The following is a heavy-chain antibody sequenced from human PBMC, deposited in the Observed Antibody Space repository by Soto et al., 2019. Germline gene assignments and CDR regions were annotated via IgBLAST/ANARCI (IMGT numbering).Heavy chain of an antibody. V-gene: IGHV1-2*04. D-gene: IGHD6-6*01. Sequence: GGSVKVSCKASGYTFTGYYMHWVRQAPGQGLEWMGWINPNSGGTNYAQKFQGWVTMTRDTSISTAYMELSRLRSDDTAVYYCARGARRRGYYYGMDVWGQGTTVTVSS. CDR3: ARGARRRGYYYGMDV. J-gene: IGHJ6*02. CDR1: GYTFTGYY. CDR2: INPNSGGT.